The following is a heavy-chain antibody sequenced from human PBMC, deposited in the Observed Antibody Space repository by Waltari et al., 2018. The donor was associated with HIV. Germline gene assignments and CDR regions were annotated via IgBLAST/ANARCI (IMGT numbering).Heavy chain of an antibody. J-gene: IGHJ4*02. CDR3: ARRRGYGYLDY. D-gene: IGHD5-18*01. CDR1: GLTFSNFW. CDR2: IKQDGSEK. Sequence: EVQLVESGGGLVQPGGSLRLSCAASGLTFSNFWMTWVRQATGKGLEWVANIKQDGSEKYYVDSVKGRFTISRDNAKNSLYLQMNSLRAEDTAVYYCARRRGYGYLDYWGQGTLVTVSS. V-gene: IGHV3-7*01.